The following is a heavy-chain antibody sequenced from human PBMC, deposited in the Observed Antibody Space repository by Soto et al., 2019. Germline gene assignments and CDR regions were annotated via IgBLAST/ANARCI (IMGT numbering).Heavy chain of an antibody. CDR2: ISAYNGNT. CDR1: GYTFTSYG. J-gene: IGHJ4*02. Sequence: ASVKVSCKASGYTFTSYGISWVRQAPGQGLEWMGWISAYNGNTNYAQKLQGRVTMTTDTFTSTAYMELTSLRSEDTAVYYCARRARMGTKLWLPFDYWAQGIWVTGAS. CDR3: ARRARMGTKLWLPFDY. V-gene: IGHV1-18*01. D-gene: IGHD5-18*01.